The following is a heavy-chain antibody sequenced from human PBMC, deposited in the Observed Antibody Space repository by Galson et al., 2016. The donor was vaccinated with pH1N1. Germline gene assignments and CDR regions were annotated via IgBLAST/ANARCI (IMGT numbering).Heavy chain of an antibody. CDR3: ARAIFAAAAV. Sequence: SLRLSCAASGFTFSNYWMSWVRQAPGKGLEWVANINQTGSVQYYVASVEGRFTISRDNAKNSLYLQMNSLTAEDTAVYYCARAIFAAAAVWGQGTLVTVSS. J-gene: IGHJ4*02. CDR2: INQTGSVQ. V-gene: IGHV3-7*03. D-gene: IGHD6-13*01. CDR1: GFTFSNYW.